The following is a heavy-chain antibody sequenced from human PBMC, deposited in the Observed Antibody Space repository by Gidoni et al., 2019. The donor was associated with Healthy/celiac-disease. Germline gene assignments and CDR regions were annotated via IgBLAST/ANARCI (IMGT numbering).Heavy chain of an antibody. Sequence: GRSLRLSCSASGFTFDDYAMHWVRQAPGKGLEWVSGISWNSGSIGYADSVKGRFTISRDNAKNSLYLQMNSRRAEDTALYYCAKVVGLRLNDDFDIWGQGKMVTVSS. V-gene: IGHV3-9*01. CDR1: GFTFDDYA. J-gene: IGHJ3*02. D-gene: IGHD4-17*01. CDR3: AKVVGLRLNDDFDI. CDR2: ISWNSGSI.